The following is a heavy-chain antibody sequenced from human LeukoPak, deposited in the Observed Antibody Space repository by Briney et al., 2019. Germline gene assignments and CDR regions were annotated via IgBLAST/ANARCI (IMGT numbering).Heavy chain of an antibody. V-gene: IGHV3-21*01. Sequence: GGSLRLSCAASGSTFSSYSMNWVRQAPGKGLEWVSSISSSSSYIYYADSVKGRFTISRDSAKNSLYLQMNSLRAEDTAVYYCARDLDTAMASDAFDIWGQGTMVTVSS. D-gene: IGHD5-18*01. CDR2: ISSSSSYI. J-gene: IGHJ3*02. CDR1: GSTFSSYS. CDR3: ARDLDTAMASDAFDI.